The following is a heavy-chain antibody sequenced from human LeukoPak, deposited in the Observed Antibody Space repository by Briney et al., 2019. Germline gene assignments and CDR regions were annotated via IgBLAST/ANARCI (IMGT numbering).Heavy chain of an antibody. D-gene: IGHD5-18*01. J-gene: IGHJ4*02. Sequence: PSETLSLTCAVNGVSFGGYYWSWIRQPPGKGLEWIAEINQSGRTNLNPSLMSRVSRSIDTSKKQFSLKMRYMSAADTAVYYCARAGGYNFRSSGPETIDFWGQGTLVSVSS. CDR2: INQSGRT. CDR1: GVSFGGYY. CDR3: ARAGGYNFRSSGPETIDF. V-gene: IGHV4-34*01.